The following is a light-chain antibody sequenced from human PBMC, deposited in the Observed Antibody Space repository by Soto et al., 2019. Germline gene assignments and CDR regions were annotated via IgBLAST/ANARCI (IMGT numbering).Light chain of an antibody. CDR3: QQYGSAPFT. V-gene: IGKV3-20*01. CDR2: DAS. CDR1: QSVASSH. Sequence: EIVLTQSPGTLSLSPGERATVSCRASQSVASSHVAWYRQKPGQTPRLLIYDASSRATGIPDRISGSGSGTDFTLTISRLEPEDFAGYYCQQYGSAPFTFGPGTKVDIK. J-gene: IGKJ3*01.